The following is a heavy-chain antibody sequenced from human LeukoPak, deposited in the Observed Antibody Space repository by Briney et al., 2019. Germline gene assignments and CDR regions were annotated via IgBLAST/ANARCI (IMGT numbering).Heavy chain of an antibody. Sequence: SSETLSLTCTVSGGSTSSSFYYWGWIRQPPGKGLEWIGSIYHSGSTYYNPSLKSRVTISVDTSRNQFSLNLSSVTAADTAVYYCARDHLDSSGYYLEWWGQGTLVTVSS. J-gene: IGHJ4*02. D-gene: IGHD3-22*01. V-gene: IGHV4-39*02. CDR1: GGSTSSSFYY. CDR2: IYHSGST. CDR3: ARDHLDSSGYYLEW.